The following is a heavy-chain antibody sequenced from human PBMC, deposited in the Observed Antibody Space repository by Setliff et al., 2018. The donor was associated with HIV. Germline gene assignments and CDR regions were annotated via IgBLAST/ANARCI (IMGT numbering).Heavy chain of an antibody. V-gene: IGHV1-2*02. Sequence: ASVKVSCKASGYTFTDYYMPWVRQAPGQGLEWMGWIHPSSGGTNYAQKFQGRVTMTRDTSISTAYMELSRLRSDDTAVYYCARDTWLRLRWYGFDIWGQGTMVTVSS. J-gene: IGHJ3*02. CDR3: ARDTWLRLRWYGFDI. CDR1: GYTFTDYY. CDR2: IHPSSGGT. D-gene: IGHD5-12*01.